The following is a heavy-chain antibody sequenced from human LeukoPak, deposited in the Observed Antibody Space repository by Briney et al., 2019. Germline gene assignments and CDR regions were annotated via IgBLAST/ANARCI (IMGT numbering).Heavy chain of an antibody. CDR3: ARAFWSGGWFDP. J-gene: IGHJ5*02. Sequence: SETLSLTCTVSGGSISSGSYYWSWIRQPAGKGLEWIGRIYTSGITNYNPSLKSRVTISVDTSKNQFSLKLSSVTAADTAVYYCARAFWSGGWFDPWGQGTPVTVSS. CDR1: GGSISSGSYY. D-gene: IGHD3-3*01. V-gene: IGHV4-61*02. CDR2: IYTSGIT.